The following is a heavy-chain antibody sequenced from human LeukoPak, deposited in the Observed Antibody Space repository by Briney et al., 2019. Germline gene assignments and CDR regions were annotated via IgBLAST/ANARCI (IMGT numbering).Heavy chain of an antibody. CDR3: AKDGVAVAGALAEYFQH. D-gene: IGHD6-19*01. CDR1: GFTFDDYA. V-gene: IGHV3-9*01. J-gene: IGHJ1*01. CDR2: ISWNSGSI. Sequence: GRSLRLSCAASGFTFDDYAMPWVRQAPGKGLEWVSGISWNSGSIGYADSVKGRFTISRDNAKNSLYLQMNSLRAEDTALYYCAKDGVAVAGALAEYFQHWGQGTLVTVSS.